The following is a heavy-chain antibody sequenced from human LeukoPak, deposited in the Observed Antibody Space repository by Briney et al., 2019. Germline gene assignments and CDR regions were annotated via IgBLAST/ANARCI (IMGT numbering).Heavy chain of an antibody. Sequence: PGGSLRLSCAASGLSFSNAWLSWVRQVPGKGLEWIGRIRGKIDGRTADYAAPVKGRFTISRDDSENTLYLHLTSLKTEDAAVYYCTTLAGDNWFDWYFDLWGRGTLVTVSS. CDR2: IRGKIDGRTA. V-gene: IGHV3-15*01. CDR3: TTLAGDNWFDWYFDL. CDR1: GLSFSNAW. D-gene: IGHD1-1*01. J-gene: IGHJ2*01.